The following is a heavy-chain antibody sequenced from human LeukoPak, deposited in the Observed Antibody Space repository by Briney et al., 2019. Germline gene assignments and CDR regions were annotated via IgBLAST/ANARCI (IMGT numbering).Heavy chain of an antibody. CDR3: ARGEITMVRGVPSLGY. J-gene: IGHJ4*02. D-gene: IGHD3-10*01. CDR1: GGSMNSYS. V-gene: IGHV4-59*01. CDR2: IYFSGST. Sequence: SETLSLTCTVSGGSMNSYSWSWIRQPPGKGLEWIGYIYFSGSTNYNPSLKSRVTISVDTSKNQFSLKLRSVTAADTAVYYCARGEITMVRGVPSLGYWGQGTLVTVSS.